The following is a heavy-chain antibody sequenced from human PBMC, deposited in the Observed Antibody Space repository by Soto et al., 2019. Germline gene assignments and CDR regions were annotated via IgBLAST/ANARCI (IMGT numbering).Heavy chain of an antibody. V-gene: IGHV4-39*01. Sequence: SETLSLTCTVTGDSISSRSYYLGWIRQPPGKGLEWIGSIYYSGSTYNNPSLRSRVSMSIDTSKDQFSLKLKSVTAADTALYFCARRRTSVVIQAYFDVWGPGSLVTVSS. CDR3: ARRRTSVVIQAYFDV. J-gene: IGHJ4*02. D-gene: IGHD2-21*01. CDR1: GDSISSRSYY. CDR2: IYYSGST.